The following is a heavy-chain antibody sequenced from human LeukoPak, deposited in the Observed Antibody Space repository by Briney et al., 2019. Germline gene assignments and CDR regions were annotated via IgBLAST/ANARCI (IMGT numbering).Heavy chain of an antibody. CDR3: ARSPGLQRWLRPAALDI. Sequence: SETLSLTCTVSGGSISSYYWSWIRQPAGKGLEWIGRIYTSGSTNYNPSLKSRVTMSVDTSKNQFSLKLSSVTAADTAVYYCARSPGLQRWLRPAALDIWGQGTMVTVSS. J-gene: IGHJ3*02. D-gene: IGHD5-24*01. CDR2: IYTSGST. V-gene: IGHV4-4*07. CDR1: GGSISSYY.